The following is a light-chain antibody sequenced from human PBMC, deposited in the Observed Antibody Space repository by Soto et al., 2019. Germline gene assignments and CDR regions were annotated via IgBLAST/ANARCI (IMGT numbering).Light chain of an antibody. CDR2: TAS. CDR1: QSVNNK. V-gene: IGKV3-15*01. CDR3: QQYHHWKT. Sequence: EIVMTQSPATLSVSPGERDTLSCRASQSVNNKLAWYQKKPGQAPRLLIHTASIRATGIPVRFSGSVSGTDFTLTISSLQSEDFAVYFCQQYHHWKTFGQGTKVDIK. J-gene: IGKJ1*01.